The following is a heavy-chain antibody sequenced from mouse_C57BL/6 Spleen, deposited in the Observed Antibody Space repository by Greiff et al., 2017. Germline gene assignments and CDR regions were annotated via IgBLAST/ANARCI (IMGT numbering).Heavy chain of an antibody. Sequence: EVKLVESGGGLVKPGGSLKLSCAASGFTFSDYGMHWVRQAPEKGLEWVAYISSGSSTIYYADTVKGRFTISRDNAKNTLFLQMTSLRSEDTAMYYCARSFYYYAMDYWGQGTSVTVSS. J-gene: IGHJ4*01. CDR3: ARSFYYYAMDY. CDR1: GFTFSDYG. CDR2: ISSGSSTI. V-gene: IGHV5-17*01.